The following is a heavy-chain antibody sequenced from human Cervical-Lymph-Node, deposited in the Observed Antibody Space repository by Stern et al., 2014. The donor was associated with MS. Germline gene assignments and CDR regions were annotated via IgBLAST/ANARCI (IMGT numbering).Heavy chain of an antibody. D-gene: IGHD6-19*01. CDR2: IDWDDDK. J-gene: IGHJ4*02. CDR1: GFSLSTSEMR. Sequence: QVTLKESGPALVKPTQTLTLTCTFSGFSLSTSEMRVTWIRPPPGKALESLARIDWDDDKVYSTSLQTRLTISKDTSKNQVVLTMTNMAPVDTATYYCVRSPQWLTYHDYWGQGTLVTVSS. V-gene: IGHV2-70*04. CDR3: VRSPQWLTYHDY.